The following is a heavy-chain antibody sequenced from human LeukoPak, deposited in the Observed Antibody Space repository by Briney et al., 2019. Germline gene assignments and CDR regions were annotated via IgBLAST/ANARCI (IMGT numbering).Heavy chain of an antibody. V-gene: IGHV1-69*13. CDR3: ASGRAAADHYYYYGMDV. CDR2: IIPIFGTA. J-gene: IGHJ6*02. CDR1: GYTFTGYY. D-gene: IGHD6-13*01. Sequence: VASVKVSCKASGYTFTGYYMHWVRQAPGQGLEWMGGIIPIFGTANYAQKFQGRVTITADESTSTAYMELSSLRSEDTAVYYCASGRAAADHYYYYGMDVWGQGTTVTVSS.